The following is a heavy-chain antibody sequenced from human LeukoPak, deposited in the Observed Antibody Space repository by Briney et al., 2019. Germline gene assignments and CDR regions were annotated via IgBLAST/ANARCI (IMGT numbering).Heavy chain of an antibody. CDR3: ARGGGYSYDYGMDV. V-gene: IGHV1-8*01. J-gene: IGHJ6*02. CDR2: RKTNSGKT. CDR1: GYTFTSYD. Sequence: ASVKVSCKASGYTFTSYDINWVRQANGQGLEWMGWRKTNSGKTGYAQKFQGRVTMTRNTSISTAYMELSSLRSEDTAVYYCARGGGYSYDYGMDVWGQGATVAVSS. D-gene: IGHD5-18*01.